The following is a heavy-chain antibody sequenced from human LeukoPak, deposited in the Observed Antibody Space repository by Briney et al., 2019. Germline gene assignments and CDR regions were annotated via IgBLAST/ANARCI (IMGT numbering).Heavy chain of an antibody. Sequence: GGSLRLSCAASGFTFSSYGMHWVRQAPGKGLEWVAFIRYDGSNKYYAGSVKGRFTISRDNSKNTLYLQMNSLRAEDTAVYYCAKAPIVGATDYFDYWGQGTLVTVSS. CDR2: IRYDGSNK. J-gene: IGHJ4*02. CDR3: AKAPIVGATDYFDY. D-gene: IGHD1-26*01. V-gene: IGHV3-30*02. CDR1: GFTFSSYG.